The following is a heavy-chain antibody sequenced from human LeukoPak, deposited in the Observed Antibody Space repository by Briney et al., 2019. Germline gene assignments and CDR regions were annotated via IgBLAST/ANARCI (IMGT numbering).Heavy chain of an antibody. CDR2: ISGSGAEI. Sequence: GGSLRLSCAASEFAFSLYAMNWVRQAPGEGPEWVSSISGSGAEIRYADSVKGRFTISRDNSQNTLYLRMNSLRVEDTAIYYCARQSTAGPHFDYWGQGTLVTVSS. D-gene: IGHD2-2*01. J-gene: IGHJ4*02. CDR3: ARQSTAGPHFDY. CDR1: EFAFSLYA. V-gene: IGHV3-23*01.